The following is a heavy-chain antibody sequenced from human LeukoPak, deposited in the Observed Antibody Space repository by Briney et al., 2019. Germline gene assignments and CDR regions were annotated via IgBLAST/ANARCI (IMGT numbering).Heavy chain of an antibody. D-gene: IGHD3-22*01. Sequence: PSETLSLTCEVSGVSISSGNWWSWVRQPPGKGLEWIGQIYHSGSTNYNPPLKSRVTISVDKSKNHFSLRLSSVTAADTAVYYCARENDSGYSLNYWGQGTLVTVPS. CDR3: ARENDSGYSLNY. CDR1: GVSISSGNW. J-gene: IGHJ4*02. CDR2: IYHSGST. V-gene: IGHV4-4*02.